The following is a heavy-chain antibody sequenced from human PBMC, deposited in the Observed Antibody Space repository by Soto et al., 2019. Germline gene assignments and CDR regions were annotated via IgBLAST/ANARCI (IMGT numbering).Heavy chain of an antibody. CDR2: INPSGGST. Sequence: SSVNVSCKASGYTFTSYYMHWVRQAPGQGLEWMGIINPSGGSTSYAQKFQGRVTMTRDTSTSTVYMELSSLRSEDTAVYYCASPVGDTGAFDIWGQGTMVTVSS. D-gene: IGHD3-10*01. CDR1: GYTFTSYY. V-gene: IGHV1-46*03. CDR3: ASPVGDTGAFDI. J-gene: IGHJ3*02.